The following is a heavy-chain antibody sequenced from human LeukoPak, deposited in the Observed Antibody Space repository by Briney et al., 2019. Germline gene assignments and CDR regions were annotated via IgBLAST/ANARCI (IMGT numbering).Heavy chain of an antibody. CDR3: AKGLPRPCLTGSYYFDY. Sequence: PGGSLRLSCAASGFTFSSYAMSWVRQAPGKGLEWVSAIGGSGGSTYYADSVKGRFTISRDNSKNTLYLQMNSLRAEDTAVYYCAKGLPRPCLTGSYYFDYWGQGTLVTVSS. D-gene: IGHD1-26*01. J-gene: IGHJ4*02. CDR2: IGGSGGST. V-gene: IGHV3-23*01. CDR1: GFTFSSYA.